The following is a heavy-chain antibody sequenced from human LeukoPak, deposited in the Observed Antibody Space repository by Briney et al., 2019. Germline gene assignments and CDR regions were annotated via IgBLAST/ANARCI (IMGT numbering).Heavy chain of an antibody. CDR3: ARVISVSGSSWTPYLY. J-gene: IGHJ4*02. Sequence: GASVKVSCKASGYTFTTYYMHWVRQAPGQGLEWMGIINPSGGSTSNAQKFQGRVTMTRDTSTSTVYMELSRLRSDDTAVYYCARVISVSGSSWTPYLYWGQGTLVTVSS. V-gene: IGHV1-46*01. CDR1: GYTFTTYY. CDR2: INPSGGST. D-gene: IGHD6-13*01.